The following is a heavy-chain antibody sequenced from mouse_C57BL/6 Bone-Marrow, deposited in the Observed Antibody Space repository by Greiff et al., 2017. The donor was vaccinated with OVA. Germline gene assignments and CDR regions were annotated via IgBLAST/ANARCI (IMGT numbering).Heavy chain of an antibody. J-gene: IGHJ2*01. Sequence: EVKLQESVAELVRPGASVKLSCTASGFNIKNTYMHWVKQRPEQGLEWIGRIDPANGNTNYAPKFQGKATITADTSSNTAYLQLSSLTSEDTAIYYCARRRESSFYYFDYWGQGTTLTVSS. D-gene: IGHD1-1*01. V-gene: IGHV14-3*01. CDR2: IDPANGNT. CDR3: ARRRESSFYYFDY. CDR1: GFNIKNTY.